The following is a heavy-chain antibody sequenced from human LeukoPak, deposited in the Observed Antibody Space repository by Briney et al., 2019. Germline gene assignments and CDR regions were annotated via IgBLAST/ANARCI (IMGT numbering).Heavy chain of an antibody. V-gene: IGHV4-59*01. D-gene: IGHD3-3*01. J-gene: IGHJ4*02. CDR1: GGSISSYY. CDR2: IYYSGST. Sequence: PSETLSLTCTVSGGSISSYYWSWIRQPPGKGLEWIGYIYYSGSTNYNPSLKSRVTISVDTSKNQFSLKLSSVTAADTAVYYCARGTNDFWSGYYKTGGDYFDYWGQGTLVTVSS. CDR3: ARGTNDFWSGYYKTGGDYFDY.